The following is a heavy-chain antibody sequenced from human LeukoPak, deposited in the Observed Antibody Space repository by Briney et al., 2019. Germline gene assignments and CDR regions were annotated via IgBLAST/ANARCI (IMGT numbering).Heavy chain of an antibody. J-gene: IGHJ6*03. CDR3: ARGRYYDFWSGYYQGYYYYYMDV. Sequence: GSLRLSCAASGFTFSRYWMSWVRQAPGKGLEWIGEINHSGRTNYNPSLKSRVTISVDTSKNQFSLKLSTVTAADTAVYYCARGRYYDFWSGYYQGYYYYYMDVWGKGTTVTVSS. CDR2: INHSGRT. CDR1: GFTFSRYW. V-gene: IGHV4-34*01. D-gene: IGHD3-3*01.